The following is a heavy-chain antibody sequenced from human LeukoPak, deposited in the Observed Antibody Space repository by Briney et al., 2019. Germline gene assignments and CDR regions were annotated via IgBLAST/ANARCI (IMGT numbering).Heavy chain of an antibody. V-gene: IGHV4-61*02. CDR3: ASKTMNYDILTGYYPAYYFDY. CDR1: GGSISSGSYY. D-gene: IGHD3-9*01. J-gene: IGHJ4*02. Sequence: SETLSLTCTVSGGSISSGSYYWSWIRQPAGKGLEWIGRIYTSGSTNYNPSLKSRVTISVDRSKNQFSLKLSSVTAADTAVYYCASKTMNYDILTGYYPAYYFDYWGQGTLVTVSS. CDR2: IYTSGST.